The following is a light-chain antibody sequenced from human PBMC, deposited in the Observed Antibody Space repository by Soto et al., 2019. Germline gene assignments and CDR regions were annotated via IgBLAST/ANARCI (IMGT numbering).Light chain of an antibody. CDR2: EVS. J-gene: IGLJ1*01. CDR1: SGDVGAYNY. V-gene: IGLV2-14*01. CDR3: SSYTSSSTYV. Sequence: QSVLTQPASVSGSPGQSITISCTGTSGDVGAYNYVSWYQQHPGKAPKLMIFEVSNRPPGVSNRFSGSKSGNTASLTISGLQAEDEADYHCSSYTSSSTYVFGTGTKVTVL.